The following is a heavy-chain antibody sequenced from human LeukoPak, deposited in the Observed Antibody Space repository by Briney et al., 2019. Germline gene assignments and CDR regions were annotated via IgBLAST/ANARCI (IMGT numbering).Heavy chain of an antibody. Sequence: ASVKVSCKASGYTFTSYDINWVRQAPGQGLEWMGWMNPNSGNTGYAQKFQGRVTMTRNTSISTAYMELSSLRSEDTAVYYCARGPPIGTMVRGHAFDIWGQGTMVTVSS. V-gene: IGHV1-8*01. CDR2: MNPNSGNT. CDR3: ARGPPIGTMVRGHAFDI. CDR1: GYTFTSYD. D-gene: IGHD3-10*01. J-gene: IGHJ3*02.